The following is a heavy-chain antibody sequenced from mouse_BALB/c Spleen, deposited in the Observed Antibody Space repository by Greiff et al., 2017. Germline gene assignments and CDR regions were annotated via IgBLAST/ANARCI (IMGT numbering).Heavy chain of an antibody. V-gene: IGHV1S81*02. CDR3: TRPYYRYDVDAMDY. CDR2: INPSNGGT. D-gene: IGHD2-14*01. J-gene: IGHJ4*01. CDR1: GYTFTSYY. Sequence: VQLQQPGAELVKPGASVKLSCKASGYTFTSYYMYWVKQRPGQGLEWIGGINPSNGGTNFNEKFKSKATLTVDKSSSTAYMQLSSLTSEDSAVYYCTRPYYRYDVDAMDYWGQGTSVTVSS.